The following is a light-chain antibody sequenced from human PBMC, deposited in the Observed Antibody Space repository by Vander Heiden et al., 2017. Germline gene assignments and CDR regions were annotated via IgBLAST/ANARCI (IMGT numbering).Light chain of an antibody. CDR3: QQYNEWPPVYT. CDR1: QIVHSN. V-gene: IGKV3-15*01. CDR2: AAS. Sequence: EIGMTQSPATLSVSPGERATLSCRASQIVHSNIAWYQQRPGQTPRLLIYAASARANGVPDRFSGSGSGTDFTLTISSLQSEDFAVYYCQQYNEWPPVYTLGQGTKLEIK. J-gene: IGKJ2*01.